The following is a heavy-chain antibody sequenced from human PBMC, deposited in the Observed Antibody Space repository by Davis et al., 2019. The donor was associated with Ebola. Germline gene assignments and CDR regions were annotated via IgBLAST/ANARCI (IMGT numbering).Heavy chain of an antibody. CDR3: AKRGHRLQDIVVVVAAPYYFDY. V-gene: IGHV3-23*01. CDR2: ISGSGGST. Sequence: GESLKISCAASGFTFSSYAMSWVRQAPGKGLEWVSAISGSGGSTYYADSVKGRFTISRDNSKNTLYLQMNSLRAEDTAVYYCAKRGHRLQDIVVVVAAPYYFDYWGQGTLVTVSS. D-gene: IGHD2-15*01. CDR1: GFTFSSYA. J-gene: IGHJ4*02.